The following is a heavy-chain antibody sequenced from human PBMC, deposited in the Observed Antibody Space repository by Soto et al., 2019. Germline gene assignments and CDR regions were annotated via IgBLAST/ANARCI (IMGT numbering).Heavy chain of an antibody. V-gene: IGHV4-30-2*01. Sequence: PSETLSLTCAVSGGSISSGGYSWSWIRQPPGKGLEWIGYIYHSGSTYYNPSLKSRVTISVDRSKNQFSLKLSSVTAADTAVYYCARAGSYGDYAVYDEYYFDYWGQGTLVTVSS. CDR1: GGSISSGGYS. CDR3: ARAGSYGDYAVYDEYYFDY. D-gene: IGHD4-17*01. J-gene: IGHJ4*02. CDR2: IYHSGST.